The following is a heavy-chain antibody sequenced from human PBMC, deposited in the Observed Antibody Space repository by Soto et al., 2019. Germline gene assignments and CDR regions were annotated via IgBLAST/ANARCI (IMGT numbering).Heavy chain of an antibody. Sequence: QVQLVQSGAEVKKPGSSVKVSCKASGGTFSSYAISWVRQAPGQGLEWMGGIIPIFGTANYAQKFQGRVTITADESKSTAYMELSSLRSEDTAVYYCARDPYDSSGTVDYYYYYGMDVWGQGTTVTVSS. CDR1: GGTFSSYA. J-gene: IGHJ6*02. CDR3: ARDPYDSSGTVDYYYYYGMDV. CDR2: IIPIFGTA. V-gene: IGHV1-69*12. D-gene: IGHD3-22*01.